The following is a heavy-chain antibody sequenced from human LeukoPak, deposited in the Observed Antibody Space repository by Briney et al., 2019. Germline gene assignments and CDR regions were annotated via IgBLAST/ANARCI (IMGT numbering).Heavy chain of an antibody. CDR1: GFTFDDYG. Sequence: GGSLRLSCAASGFTFDDYGMSWVRQAPGKGLEWVSGINWNGGSTGYADSVKGRFTISRDNAKNSLYLQMNSLRAEDTALYYCARVIGYYYDSSGYYGPYYFDYWGQGTLVTVSS. CDR3: ARVIGYYYDSSGYYGPYYFDY. D-gene: IGHD3-22*01. CDR2: INWNGGST. V-gene: IGHV3-20*04. J-gene: IGHJ4*02.